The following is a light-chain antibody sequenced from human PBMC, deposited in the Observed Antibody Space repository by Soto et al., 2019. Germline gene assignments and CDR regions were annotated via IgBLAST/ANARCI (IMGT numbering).Light chain of an antibody. V-gene: IGKV3-11*01. J-gene: IGKJ5*01. Sequence: DIVLTQFPATLSLSPGERATLSCRASQSVSSYLAWYQQKPGQAPRLLIYDASNRATGIPARFSGSGSGTEFTLAISSLEPEDSAVYYCQQRSHWPTFGQGTRLEI. CDR2: DAS. CDR1: QSVSSY. CDR3: QQRSHWPT.